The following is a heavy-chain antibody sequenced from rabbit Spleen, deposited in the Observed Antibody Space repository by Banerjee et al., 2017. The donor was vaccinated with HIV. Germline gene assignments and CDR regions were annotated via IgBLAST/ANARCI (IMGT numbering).Heavy chain of an antibody. CDR2: IYTGNSKT. Sequence: QEQLVESGGGLVKPGASLTLTCTASGFSFSSSYDMCWVRQAPGKGLEWIGCIYTGNSKTYYASWAKGRFTISKSSSTTVTLQMTSLTAADTATYFCARGSAAMTMLITGYYLGLWGQGTLVTVS. J-gene: IGHJ4*01. V-gene: IGHV1S45*01. CDR3: ARGSAAMTMLITGYYLGL. CDR1: GFSFSSSYD. D-gene: IGHD2-1*01.